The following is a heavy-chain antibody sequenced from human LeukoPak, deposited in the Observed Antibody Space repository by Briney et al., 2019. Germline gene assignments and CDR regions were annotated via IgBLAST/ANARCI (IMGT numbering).Heavy chain of an antibody. D-gene: IGHD4-23*01. CDR1: GFTFSSYA. V-gene: IGHV3-30*04. CDR3: ARSPYGGNSGPNWFDP. CDR2: ISYAGSNK. J-gene: IGHJ5*02. Sequence: GGSLRLSCAASGFTFSSYAMHWVRQAPGKGLEWVAVISYAGSNKFYADSVKGRFTISRDNSKDTLYLQMNSLRAEDTAVYYCARSPYGGNSGPNWFDPWGQGTLVTVSS.